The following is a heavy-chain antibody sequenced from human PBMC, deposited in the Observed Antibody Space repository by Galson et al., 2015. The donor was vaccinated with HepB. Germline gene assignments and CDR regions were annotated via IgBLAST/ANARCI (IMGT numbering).Heavy chain of an antibody. CDR2: INSDGSIT. CDR3: ARVYYCDSSGYNLDY. J-gene: IGHJ4*02. CDR1: GFTFSNYL. D-gene: IGHD3-22*01. V-gene: IGHV3-74*01. Sequence: SLRLSCAASGFTFSNYLMHWVRQAPGKGLVWVSRINSDGSITTYADSVKGRFTISRDNAKNTLYLQMNSLRAEDTAVYYCARVYYCDSSGYNLDYGGQGTLVTVSS.